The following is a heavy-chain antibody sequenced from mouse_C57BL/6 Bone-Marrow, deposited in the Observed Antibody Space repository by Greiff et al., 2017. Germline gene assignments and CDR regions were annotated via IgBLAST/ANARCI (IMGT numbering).Heavy chain of an antibody. CDR3: ARGDDGYPYYFDY. Sequence: EVQLQQSGPELVKPWASVKISCKASGYTFTDYYMNWVKQSHGKSLEWIGDINPNNGGTSYNQKFKGKATLTVDKSSSTAYMELRSLTSEDSAVYYCARGDDGYPYYFDYWGQGTTLTVSS. V-gene: IGHV1-26*01. D-gene: IGHD2-3*01. CDR1: GYTFTDYY. CDR2: INPNNGGT. J-gene: IGHJ2*01.